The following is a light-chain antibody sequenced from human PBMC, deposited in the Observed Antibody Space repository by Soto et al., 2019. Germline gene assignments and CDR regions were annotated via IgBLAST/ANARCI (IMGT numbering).Light chain of an antibody. J-gene: IGKJ5*01. Sequence: EIVMTQSPATLSVSPGERATLSCRASQNIYTNLSAYQQQPGQAPTLLLNCGATSGATLPARFSGSGSGTEFTPTTNSRQAEDASVYYYHQHYSYPRPFGQGTRLEI. CDR2: CGA. CDR1: QNIYTN. CDR3: HQHYSYPRP. V-gene: IGKV3-15*01.